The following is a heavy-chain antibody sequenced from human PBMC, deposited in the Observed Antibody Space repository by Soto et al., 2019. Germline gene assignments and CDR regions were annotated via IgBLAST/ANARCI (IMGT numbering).Heavy chain of an antibody. CDR3: AKDYGVRGIMTHLFDS. CDR1: GFTFNNYA. V-gene: IGHV3-23*01. Sequence: EVQLLESGEGLVQPGGSRRISCTASGFTFNNYAMAWVRHAPGKGLEWVSGISGSGENTNYADSVKGRFTISRDNSKNTLYLQMKRLGAEDTALYYCAKDYGVRGIMTHLFDSWSQGTLVTVSS. J-gene: IGHJ4*02. CDR2: ISGSGENT. D-gene: IGHD3-10*01.